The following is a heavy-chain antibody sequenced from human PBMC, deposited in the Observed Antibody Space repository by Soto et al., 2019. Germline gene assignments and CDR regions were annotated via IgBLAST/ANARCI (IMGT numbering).Heavy chain of an antibody. CDR3: AKEYSSSSHDF. V-gene: IGHV3-30*18. D-gene: IGHD6-6*01. CDR2: ISFDGSKK. CDR1: GFTFRSFG. J-gene: IGHJ4*02. Sequence: PGGSLRLSCAASGFTFRSFGMHWVRQPPGKGLEWLATISFDGSKKYYADSVKGRSTISRDNSKNTVYLQMNTLRPDDTAVYFCAKEYSSSSHDFWGQGTLVTVSS.